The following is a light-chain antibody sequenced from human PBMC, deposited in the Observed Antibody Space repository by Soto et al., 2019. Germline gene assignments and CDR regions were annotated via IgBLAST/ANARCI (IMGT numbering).Light chain of an antibody. CDR2: FAS. V-gene: IGKV1-39*01. J-gene: IGKJ1*01. CDR1: ETIDTY. CDR3: QQDYNFPRT. Sequence: DIQMTQSPSSLSACVGDRVTITCRASETIDTYLNWYQQKPGKAPRLLIYFASSLQSGVPVRFSGSGSGTEFTLTISSLQREDFATYFCQQDYNFPRTFGLGTKLEIK.